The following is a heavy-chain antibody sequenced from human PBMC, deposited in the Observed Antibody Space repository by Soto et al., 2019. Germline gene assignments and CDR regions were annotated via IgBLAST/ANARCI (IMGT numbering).Heavy chain of an antibody. CDR2: ISQSGST. D-gene: IGHD2-2*01. Sequence: QVQLQQWGAGLLKPSGTLSLTCAVYGQSFSGHTWSWIRQSPGKGLEWIGEISQSGSTYYNPSLKTRVTISADTSKNQFSLTLNSVTAADTGVFYCARGSGIAVIPGELEDVHYDYWGQGTLVSVSS. CDR3: ARGSGIAVIPGELEDVHYDY. V-gene: IGHV4-34*01. J-gene: IGHJ4*02. CDR1: GQSFSGHT.